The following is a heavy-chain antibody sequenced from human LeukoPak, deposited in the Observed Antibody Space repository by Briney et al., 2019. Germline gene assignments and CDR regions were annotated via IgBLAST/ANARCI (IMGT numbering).Heavy chain of an antibody. CDR2: INPNSGGT. CDR3: ATGGDIVVVPASKKKYNWFDP. V-gene: IGHV1-2*02. Sequence: GASVKVSCKAPGYTFTGYYMHWVRQAPGQGLEWMGWINPNSGGTNYAQKFQGRVTMTRDTSISTAYMELSRLRSDDTAVYYCATGGDIVVVPASKKKYNWFDPWGQGTLVTVSS. CDR1: GYTFTGYY. J-gene: IGHJ5*02. D-gene: IGHD2-2*01.